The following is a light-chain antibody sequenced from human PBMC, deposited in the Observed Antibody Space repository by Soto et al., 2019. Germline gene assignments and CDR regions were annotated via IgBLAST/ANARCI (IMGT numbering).Light chain of an antibody. CDR2: GAS. Sequence: EIVMTQSPASLSVSPGDGATLSCRASQSVASNVAWYQQKPGQGPRLLIHGASTRAAGVPATFSGSVSGTDFTLTISSLQSEDFSVYYCQQYHNWPPQYTFGQGTKLQIK. J-gene: IGKJ2*01. CDR3: QQYHNWPPQYT. V-gene: IGKV3-15*01. CDR1: QSVASN.